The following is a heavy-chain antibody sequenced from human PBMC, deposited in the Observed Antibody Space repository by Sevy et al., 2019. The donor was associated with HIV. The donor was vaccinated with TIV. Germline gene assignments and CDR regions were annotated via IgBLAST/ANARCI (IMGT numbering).Heavy chain of an antibody. Sequence: GSLRLSCAASGFPVSSNYMSWVRQAPGKGLEWVSVFYSDGSTYHADSVKGRFTISRDNTKNTLYLQMNSLRVEDTAVYYCARGKSGYGYGLDYWGQGTLVTVSS. V-gene: IGHV3-66*01. CDR2: FYSDGST. J-gene: IGHJ4*02. D-gene: IGHD5-18*01. CDR3: ARGKSGYGYGLDY. CDR1: GFPVSSNY.